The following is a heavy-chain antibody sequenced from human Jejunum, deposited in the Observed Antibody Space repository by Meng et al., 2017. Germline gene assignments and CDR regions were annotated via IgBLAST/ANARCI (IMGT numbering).Heavy chain of an antibody. CDR3: ARTNRLSYFDH. V-gene: IGHV3-72*01. D-gene: IGHD2-21*02. CDR2: SRNKANSYTT. J-gene: IGHJ4*02. Sequence: GESLKISCPASGFTFSDHYMDWVRQAPGKGLEWVGRSRNKANSYTTEYAASVKGRFTISRDESKDSLYLQMSSLTTEDTAVYYCARTNRLSYFDHWGPGTLVTVSS. CDR1: GFTFSDHY.